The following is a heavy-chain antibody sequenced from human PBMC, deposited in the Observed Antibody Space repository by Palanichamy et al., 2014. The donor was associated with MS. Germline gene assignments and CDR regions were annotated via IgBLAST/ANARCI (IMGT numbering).Heavy chain of an antibody. CDR3: ARLPDIRSWPFDY. CDR2: IRYSGRT. Sequence: QVQLQESGPGLAKPWETLPLTCTVSGASISGSFWTWIRQPPGKGLEWIGYIRYSGRTMYNPSLKGRLTISVDASRNQFSLELKSVTAADTAVYYCARLPDIRSWPFDYWGQGILVTVDS. V-gene: IGHV4-59*08. J-gene: IGHJ4*02. D-gene: IGHD6-13*01. CDR1: GASISGSF.